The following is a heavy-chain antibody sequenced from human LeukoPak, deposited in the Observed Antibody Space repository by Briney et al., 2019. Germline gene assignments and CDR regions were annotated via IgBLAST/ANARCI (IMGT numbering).Heavy chain of an antibody. D-gene: IGHD4-11*01. V-gene: IGHV1-18*01. CDR1: AYAFTTRG. CDR2: IGTSKGDT. Sequence: GASVNLSCTSSAYAFTTRGNSWVRQAPGQGLEWMGLIGTSKGDTIYAQNLKGRLTIPTDRSTSAAYMELRSLSSDDTGVYYCARDWSTVITDYWVEATLVSVPS. J-gene: IGHJ4*02. CDR3: ARDWSTVITDY.